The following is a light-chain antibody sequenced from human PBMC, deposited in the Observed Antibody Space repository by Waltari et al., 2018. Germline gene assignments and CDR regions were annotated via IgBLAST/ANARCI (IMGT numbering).Light chain of an antibody. CDR3: GTWDASLGGI. J-gene: IGLJ1*01. Sequence: QSVLTQPPSVSAAPGQTVTISCSADSSKIGNNYVSWYQHFPGTAPKLLIYEKNRRPSGIPDRFTVSKSGTSATLGITGLQTGDDADYYCGTWDASLGGIFGTGTKVTVL. CDR2: EKN. CDR1: SSKIGNNY. V-gene: IGLV1-51*02.